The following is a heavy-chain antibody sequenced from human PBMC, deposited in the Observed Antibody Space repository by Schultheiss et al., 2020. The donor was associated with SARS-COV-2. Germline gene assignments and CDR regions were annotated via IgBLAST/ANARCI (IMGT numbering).Heavy chain of an antibody. J-gene: IGHJ4*02. CDR1: GGTFSSYA. CDR2: IIPFFGAT. Sequence: SVKVSCKASGGTFSSYAISWVRQAPGQGLEWMGGIIPFFGATQYAQRFQGRVTVTADKSTSTAYMELSRLRSEDTAIYFCARGGWSSSSYWMDYFDLWGQGTLVTVSS. CDR3: ARGGWSSSSYWMDYFDL. D-gene: IGHD6-13*01. V-gene: IGHV1-69*06.